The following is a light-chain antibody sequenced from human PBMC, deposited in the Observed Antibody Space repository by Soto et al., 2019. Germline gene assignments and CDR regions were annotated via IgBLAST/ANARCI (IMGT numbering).Light chain of an antibody. J-gene: IGKJ5*01. Sequence: DIQMTQSPSSLSASVGDRVTITCRASQTISSYLNWYQQKPEKAPKLLIYAASSLQSGVPSRFSGSGSGTDFTLTISSLQPEDFATYYCQQSYNTPITFGQGTRLEIK. CDR2: AAS. CDR3: QQSYNTPIT. CDR1: QTISSY. V-gene: IGKV1-39*01.